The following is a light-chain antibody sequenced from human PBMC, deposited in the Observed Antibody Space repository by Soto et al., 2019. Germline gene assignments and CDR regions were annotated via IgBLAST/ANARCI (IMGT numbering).Light chain of an antibody. CDR2: DAS. J-gene: IGKJ5*01. CDR1: QSVSRY. CDR3: QQRSNWIT. Sequence: EIVLTQSPATLSLSQGERSTLXXRASQSVSRYLAWYQQKPGQAPGXLIYDASYRATGIPARFSGSGSVTDFTLTISSLEPEDFAVYYCQQRSNWITFGQGTRLEIK. V-gene: IGKV3-11*01.